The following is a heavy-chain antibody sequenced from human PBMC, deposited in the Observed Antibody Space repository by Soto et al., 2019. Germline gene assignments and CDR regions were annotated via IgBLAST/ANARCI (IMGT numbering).Heavy chain of an antibody. V-gene: IGHV1-2*02. CDR1: GYTFTGYY. Sequence: ASVKVSCKASGYTFTGYYMHWVRQAPGQGLEWMGWINPNSGGTNYAQKFQGRVTMTRDTSISTAYMELSRLRSDDTAVYYCAASLLLDYYDSSGYHSWFDPWGQGTLVTVSS. J-gene: IGHJ5*02. CDR2: INPNSGGT. D-gene: IGHD3-22*01. CDR3: AASLLLDYYDSSGYHSWFDP.